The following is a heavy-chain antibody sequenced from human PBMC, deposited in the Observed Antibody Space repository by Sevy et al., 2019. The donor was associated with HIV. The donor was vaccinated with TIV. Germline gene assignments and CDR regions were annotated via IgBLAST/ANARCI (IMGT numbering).Heavy chain of an antibody. CDR2: ISYEGSNE. J-gene: IGHJ4*02. Sequence: GGSLRLSCAASTFTFGHYAMHWVRQAPGKGLQWVAGISYEGSNEYYTDSVKGRFTVSSDNSKNTPNLEMNNLRVEDTALFYYARDWGNSPKAILYYFDFWGQGIPVTVSS. D-gene: IGHD3-16*01. V-gene: IGHV3-30*04. CDR1: TFTFGHYA. CDR3: ARDWGNSPKAILYYFDF.